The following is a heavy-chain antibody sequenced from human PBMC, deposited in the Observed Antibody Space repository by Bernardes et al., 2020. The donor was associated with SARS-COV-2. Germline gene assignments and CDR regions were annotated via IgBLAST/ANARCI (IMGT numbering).Heavy chain of an antibody. CDR3: AHRPRYSSGWYRGRLWWFDP. V-gene: IGHV2-5*02. J-gene: IGHJ5*02. D-gene: IGHD6-19*01. Sequence: SGPTLVKPTQTLTLTCTFSGFSLSTSGVGVGWIRQPPGKALEWLALIYWDDDKRYSPSLKSRLTITKDTSKNQVVLTMTNMDPVDTATYYCAHRPRYSSGWYRGRLWWFDPWGQGTLVTVSS. CDR1: GFSLSTSGVG. CDR2: IYWDDDK.